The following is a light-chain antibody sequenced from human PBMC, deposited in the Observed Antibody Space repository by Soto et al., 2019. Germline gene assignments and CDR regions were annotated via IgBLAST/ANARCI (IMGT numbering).Light chain of an antibody. CDR2: LTS. J-gene: IGKJ2*01. CDR1: QHLLHSNGYNY. V-gene: IGKV2-28*01. Sequence: DIVMTQSPLSLPVTPGESASISCRSSQHLLHSNGYNYLDWYLQRPGQSPQLLIYLTSSRASGVPDRFNGSGSGTDFTLKITRVEAEDVGVYYCMQGLQTPQTFGQGTKVEIK. CDR3: MQGLQTPQT.